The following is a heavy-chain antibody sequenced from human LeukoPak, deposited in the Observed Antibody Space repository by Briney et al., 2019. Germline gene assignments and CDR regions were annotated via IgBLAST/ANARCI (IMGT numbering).Heavy chain of an antibody. CDR3: ARSTYSSGPVDY. D-gene: IGHD6-19*01. J-gene: IGHJ4*02. CDR2: IYHSGST. Sequence: SETLSLTCAVYGGSFSGYYWSWIRQPPGKGLEWIGSIYHSGSTYYNPSLKSRVTISVDTSKNQFSLKLSSVTAADTAVYYCARSTYSSGPVDYWGQGTLVTVSS. CDR1: GGSFSGYY. V-gene: IGHV4-34*01.